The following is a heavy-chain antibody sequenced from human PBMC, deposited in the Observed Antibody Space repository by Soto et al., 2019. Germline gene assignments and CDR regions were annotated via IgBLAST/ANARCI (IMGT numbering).Heavy chain of an antibody. CDR1: GFSFSSHG. V-gene: IGHV3-30*18. Sequence: QVQLVESGGGVVQPGRSLRLSCAASGFSFSSHGMHWVRQAPGKGLEWVAAISYDESNKYYVDSVKGRFTISRDISKNTLYLQMNSLRAEDTAVYYCAKDRLLLLLFYCDYWGQGTLVTVSS. J-gene: IGHJ4*02. CDR3: AKDRLLLLLFYCDY. D-gene: IGHD2-21*01. CDR2: ISYDESNK.